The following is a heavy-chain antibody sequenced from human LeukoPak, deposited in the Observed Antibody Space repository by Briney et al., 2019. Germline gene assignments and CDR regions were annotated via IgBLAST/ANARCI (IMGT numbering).Heavy chain of an antibody. CDR2: IYTSGST. CDR1: GGSISSYY. D-gene: IGHD1-26*01. J-gene: IGHJ5*02. Sequence: PSETLSLTCTVSGGSISSYYWSWIRQPAGKGLEWIGRIYTSGSTNYNPSLKSRVTMSADTSKNQFSLKLSSVTAADTAVYYCARDRGVRGGSYGTWFDPWGQGTLVTVSS. CDR3: ARDRGVRGGSYGTWFDP. V-gene: IGHV4-4*07.